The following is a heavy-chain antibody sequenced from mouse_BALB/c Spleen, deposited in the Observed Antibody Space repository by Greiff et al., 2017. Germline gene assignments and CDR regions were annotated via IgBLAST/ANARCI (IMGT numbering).Heavy chain of an antibody. D-gene: IGHD2-1*01. CDR3: ARSDGNSYFDY. V-gene: IGHV3-2*02. CDR2: ISYSGST. CDR1: GYSITSDYA. Sequence: DVHLVESGPGLVKPSQSLSLTCTVTGYSITSDYAWNWIRQFPGNKLEWMGYISYSGSTSYNPSLKSRISITRDTSKNQFFLQLNSVTTEDTATYYCARSDGNSYFDYWGQGTTLTVSS. J-gene: IGHJ2*01.